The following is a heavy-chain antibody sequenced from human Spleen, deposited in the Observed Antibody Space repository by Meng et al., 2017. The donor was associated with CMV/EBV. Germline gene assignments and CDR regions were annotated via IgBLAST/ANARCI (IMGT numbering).Heavy chain of an antibody. Sequence: SLKISCAGSGFTFDGYALHWVRQAPGKGLEWVSGITWNSGKVGYAESVKGRFTISRDNAKNSLYLQMNSLRAEDTAVYYCARDASYCSSTSCWAYWYFDLWGRGTLVTVSS. V-gene: IGHV3-9*01. D-gene: IGHD2-2*01. CDR2: ITWNSGKV. J-gene: IGHJ2*01. CDR3: ARDASYCSSTSCWAYWYFDL. CDR1: GFTFDGYA.